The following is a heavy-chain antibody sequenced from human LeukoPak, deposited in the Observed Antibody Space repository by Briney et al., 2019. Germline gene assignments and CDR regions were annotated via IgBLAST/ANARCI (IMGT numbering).Heavy chain of an antibody. D-gene: IGHD2-2*01. CDR1: GFTFSSYW. J-gene: IGHJ6*03. V-gene: IGHV3-7*01. CDR2: IKQDGSEK. Sequence: PGGSLRLSCAASGFTFSSYWMSWVRQAPGKGLEWVANIKQDGSEKYYVDSVKGRFTISRDNAKNSLYLQMNSLRAEDTAVYYCARDPYCSSTSCYFYYYYMDVWGKGTTVTVSS. CDR3: ARDPYCSSTSCYFYYYYMDV.